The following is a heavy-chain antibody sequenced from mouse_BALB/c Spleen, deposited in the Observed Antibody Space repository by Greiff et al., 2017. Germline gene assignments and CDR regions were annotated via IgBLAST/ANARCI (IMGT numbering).Heavy chain of an antibody. CDR2: ISSGSSTI. J-gene: IGHJ2*01. CDR3: ARSDYFDY. CDR1: GFTFSSFG. Sequence: EVKLVESGGGLVQPGGSRKLSCAASGFTFSSFGMHWVRQAPEKGLEWVAYISSGSSTIYYADTVKGRFTISRDNPKNTLFLQMTSLRSEDTAMYYCARSDYFDYWGQGTTLTGSS. V-gene: IGHV5-17*02.